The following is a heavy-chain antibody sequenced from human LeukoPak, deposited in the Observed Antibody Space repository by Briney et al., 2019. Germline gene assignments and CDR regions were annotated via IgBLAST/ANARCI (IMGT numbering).Heavy chain of an antibody. CDR1: GFTVSSNY. Sequence: PGGSLRLSCAASGFTVSSNYMSWVRQAPGKGLEWVSVIYSGGSTYYADSVKGRFTIYRDNSKNTLYLQMNSLGTADTAVYYCARDLHYWGQGTLVTVSS. CDR3: ARDLHY. CDR2: IYSGGST. J-gene: IGHJ4*02. V-gene: IGHV3-53*01.